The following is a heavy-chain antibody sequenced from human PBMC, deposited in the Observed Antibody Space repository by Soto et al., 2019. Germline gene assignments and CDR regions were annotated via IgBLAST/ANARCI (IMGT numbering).Heavy chain of an antibody. CDR3: ARVPPWGNSAGDYYIQHYDS. Sequence: GALVKVSCKSSGFTFTSYAIHWLRQAPGQRPQWMGWINGGSGNTKYSQDFQGRVTFTRDTFATTAYLELSSLRSEDTAVYYCARVPPWGNSAGDYYIQHYDSWGQGTPVTVSS. D-gene: IGHD3-10*01. CDR1: GFTFTSYA. V-gene: IGHV1-3*01. J-gene: IGHJ4*02. CDR2: INGGSGNT.